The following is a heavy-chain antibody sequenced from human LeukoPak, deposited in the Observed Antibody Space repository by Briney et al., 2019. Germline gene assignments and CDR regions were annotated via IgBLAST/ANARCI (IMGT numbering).Heavy chain of an antibody. V-gene: IGHV1-2*04. D-gene: IGHD2-15*01. CDR3: ARETGYWSGGSCYSSSLDY. CDR2: INPNSGGT. CDR1: GYTFTGYY. Sequence: EASVKVSCKASGYTFTGYYMHWVRQAPGQGLEWMGWINPNSGGTNYAQKFQGWVTMTRDTSISTAYMELSRLRSDDTAVYYCARETGYWSGGSCYSSSLDYWGQGTLVTVSS. J-gene: IGHJ4*02.